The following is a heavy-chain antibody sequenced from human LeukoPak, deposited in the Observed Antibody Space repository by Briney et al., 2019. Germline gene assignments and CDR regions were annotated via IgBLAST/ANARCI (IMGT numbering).Heavy chain of an antibody. Sequence: GGSLRLSCAASGFTFSSYAMHWVRQAPGKGLEWVAVISYDGSNKYYADSVKGRFTISRDNSKNTLYLQMNSLRAEDTAVYYCARESEMTTVTTALDYWGQGTLVTVSS. D-gene: IGHD4-17*01. V-gene: IGHV3-30-3*01. J-gene: IGHJ4*02. CDR3: ARESEMTTVTTALDY. CDR1: GFTFSSYA. CDR2: ISYDGSNK.